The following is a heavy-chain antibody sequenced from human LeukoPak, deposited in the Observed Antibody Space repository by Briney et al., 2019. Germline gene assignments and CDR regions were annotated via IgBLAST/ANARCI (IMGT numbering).Heavy chain of an antibody. D-gene: IGHD2-2*01. CDR1: GFTFSSYA. J-gene: IGHJ5*02. V-gene: IGHV3-30*04. Sequence: GGSLRLSCAASGFTFSSYAMHWVRQAPGKGLEWVAVISYDGSNKYYPDSVKGRFTISRDNSKNTLYLQMNSLRAEDTAVYYCARTPAAMFVQNWFDPWGQGTLVTVSS. CDR3: ARTPAAMFVQNWFDP. CDR2: ISYDGSNK.